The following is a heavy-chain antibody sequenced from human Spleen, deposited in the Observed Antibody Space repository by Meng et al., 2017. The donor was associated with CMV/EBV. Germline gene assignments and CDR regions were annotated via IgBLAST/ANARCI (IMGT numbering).Heavy chain of an antibody. CDR2: IYDVGNI. D-gene: IGHD2/OR15-2a*01. Sequence: GGSLRLSCAASGFSVGNNYMNWVRQAPGKGLEWVSVIYDVGNIYYADSVKGRFFISRDSSKNMLYLQMNSLGPEDTALYYCARGAFDWGQGTQVTVSS. CDR1: GFSVGNNY. V-gene: IGHV3-66*02. J-gene: IGHJ4*02. CDR3: ARGAFD.